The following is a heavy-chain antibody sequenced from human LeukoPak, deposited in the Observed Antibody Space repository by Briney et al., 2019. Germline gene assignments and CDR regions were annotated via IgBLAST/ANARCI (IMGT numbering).Heavy chain of an antibody. V-gene: IGHV4-38-2*02. CDR3: ARDSQLLGAGDGY. D-gene: IGHD2-2*01. Sequence: SETLSLTCTVSGYSISSGYYWGWIRQPPGKGLEWIGSIYHSGSTYYNPTLKSRVTISVDTSKNQFSLKLSSVTAADTAVYYCARDSQLLGAGDGYWGQGTLVTVSS. CDR1: GYSISSGYY. J-gene: IGHJ4*02. CDR2: IYHSGST.